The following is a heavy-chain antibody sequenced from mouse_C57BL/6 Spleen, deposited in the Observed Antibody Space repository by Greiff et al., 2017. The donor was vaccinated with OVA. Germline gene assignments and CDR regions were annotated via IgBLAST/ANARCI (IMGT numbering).Heavy chain of an antibody. V-gene: IGHV1-72*01. CDR3: ARVTTVELAY. CDR2: IDPNSGGT. Sequence: QVQLQQPGAELVKPGASVKLSCKASGYTFTSYWMHWVKQRPGGGLEWIGRIDPNSGGTKYNEKFKSKATLTVDKPSSTAYMQLSSLTSEDSAVYYCARVTTVELAYWGQGTLVTVSA. D-gene: IGHD1-1*01. CDR1: GYTFTSYW. J-gene: IGHJ3*01.